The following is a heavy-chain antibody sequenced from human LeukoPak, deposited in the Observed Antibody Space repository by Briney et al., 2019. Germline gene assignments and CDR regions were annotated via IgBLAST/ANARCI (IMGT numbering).Heavy chain of an antibody. CDR1: GFTFSNYW. Sequence: PGRSLRLSCAASGFTFSNYWMDWARPAPGKRLVWVSRINSDGINTSYADSVKGRFTISRDNAKNTLNLQMNSLRAEDTAVYYCARDLGQYYDTGDNWFDPWGQGTLVTVSS. CDR2: INSDGINT. J-gene: IGHJ5*02. D-gene: IGHD3-22*01. CDR3: ARDLGQYYDTGDNWFDP. V-gene: IGHV3-74*01.